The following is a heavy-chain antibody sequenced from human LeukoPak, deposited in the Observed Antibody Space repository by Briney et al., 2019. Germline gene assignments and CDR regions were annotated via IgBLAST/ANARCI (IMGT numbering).Heavy chain of an antibody. J-gene: IGHJ3*02. CDR1: GFTFNSYM. V-gene: IGHV3-21*01. Sequence: PGGSLRLSCAASGFTFNSYMLNWVRQAPGKGLEWVSAISGSSTYIYYADSVKGRFTISRDNTENSLYLHLSSLRAEDTAIYYCARHFIDAFDIWGQGTMVTVSS. D-gene: IGHD3-3*02. CDR3: ARHFIDAFDI. CDR2: ISGSSTYI.